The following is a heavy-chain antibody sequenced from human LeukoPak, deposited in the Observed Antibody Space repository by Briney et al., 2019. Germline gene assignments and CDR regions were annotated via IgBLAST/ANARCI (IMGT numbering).Heavy chain of an antibody. CDR3: AREGPVIYSSGWLLPYYYYYMDV. Sequence: GGSLRLSCAASGFTFSNYWMSWVRQAPGKGLEWVANIKQDGSEKYYVDSVKGRFTISRDNAKNSLYLRMNSLRAEDTAVYYCAREGPVIYSSGWLLPYYYYYMDVWGKGTTVAVSS. CDR1: GFTFSNYW. D-gene: IGHD6-19*01. CDR2: IKQDGSEK. J-gene: IGHJ6*03. V-gene: IGHV3-7*01.